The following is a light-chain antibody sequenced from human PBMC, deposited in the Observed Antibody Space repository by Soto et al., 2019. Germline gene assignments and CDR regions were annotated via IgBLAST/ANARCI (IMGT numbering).Light chain of an antibody. J-gene: IGLJ2*01. CDR1: SSNIGTNT. CDR2: SNN. Sequence: QSVLTQPPSASGTPGQRVTISCSGSSSNIGTNTVNWYQQLPGTAPKLLIYSNNQRPSGVPDRLSGSKSGTSASLAISGRQSEDAADYYCAAWDDSLNAVVFGGGTQLTVL. V-gene: IGLV1-44*01. CDR3: AAWDDSLNAVV.